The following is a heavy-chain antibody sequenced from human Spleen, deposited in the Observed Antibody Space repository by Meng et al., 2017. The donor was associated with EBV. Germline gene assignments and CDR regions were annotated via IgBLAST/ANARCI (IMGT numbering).Heavy chain of an antibody. CDR3: ARGYDYGSGSPDY. D-gene: IGHD3-10*01. CDR2: IFYGGPA. CDR1: GDSIGPYY. Sequence: QVQLQESGPGLVKPSEXLFPTCTVSGDSIGPYYWNWIRQPPGKGLEWIGYIFYGGPALYNPSLKSRVTISLDTSKNQISLKLNSVTAADTAVYYCARGYDYGSGSPDYWGQGTLVTVSA. J-gene: IGHJ4*02. V-gene: IGHV4-59*01.